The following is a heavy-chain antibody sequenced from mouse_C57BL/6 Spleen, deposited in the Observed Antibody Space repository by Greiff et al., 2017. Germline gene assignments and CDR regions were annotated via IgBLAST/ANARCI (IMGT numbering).Heavy chain of an antibody. Sequence: QVHVKQPGAELVMPGASVKLSCKASGYTFTSYWMHWVKQRPGQGLEWIGEIDPSDSYTNYNQKFKGKSTLTVDKSSSTAYMQLSSLTSEDSAVYYCARGGTTVVKSPYFGVWGTGTTVTVAS. CDR3: ARGGTTVVKSPYFGV. J-gene: IGHJ1*03. V-gene: IGHV1-69*01. CDR2: IDPSDSYT. CDR1: GYTFTSYW. D-gene: IGHD1-1*01.